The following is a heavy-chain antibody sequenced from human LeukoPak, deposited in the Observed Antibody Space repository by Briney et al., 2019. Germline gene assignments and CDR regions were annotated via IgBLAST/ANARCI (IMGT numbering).Heavy chain of an antibody. CDR1: GFTFSSYS. CDR2: IRSSSNII. V-gene: IGHV3-48*04. J-gene: IGHJ5*02. CDR3: ASSPTQS. Sequence: SGGSLRLSCAASGFTFSSYSMNWVRQAPGKGLEWVSYIRSSSNIIYYADSVKGRFTISRDNTKNSLYLQMNSLRAEDTAVYYCASSPTQSWGQGTLVTVSS.